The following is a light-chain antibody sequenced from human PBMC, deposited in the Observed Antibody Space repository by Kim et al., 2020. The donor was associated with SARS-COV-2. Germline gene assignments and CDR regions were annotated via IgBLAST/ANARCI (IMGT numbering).Light chain of an antibody. J-gene: IGLJ3*02. Sequence: GQKVTISCSGSSSDIGSDYVYWYQQLPGMAPKLLIYKNNQRPSGVPDRFSGSKSGTSASLAISGLRSEDEADYYCAAWDDSLSAWVFGGGTKLTVL. CDR3: AAWDDSLSAWV. V-gene: IGLV1-47*01. CDR2: KNN. CDR1: SSDIGSDY.